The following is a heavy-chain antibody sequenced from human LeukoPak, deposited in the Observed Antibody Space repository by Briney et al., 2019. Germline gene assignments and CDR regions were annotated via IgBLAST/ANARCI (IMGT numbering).Heavy chain of an antibody. CDR1: SASFSGNY. V-gene: IGHV4-34*01. Sequence: PSETLSLTCAVYSASFSGNYWSWIRQPPGKGLEWIGEINHSGSTNYNPSLKGRVTISVDKSMNQFSLKLRFVTAADTAVYYCARVRCSGGSCPYYYYYYYMDVWGKGTTVTVSS. J-gene: IGHJ6*03. CDR2: INHSGST. CDR3: ARVRCSGGSCPYYYYYYYMDV. D-gene: IGHD2-15*01.